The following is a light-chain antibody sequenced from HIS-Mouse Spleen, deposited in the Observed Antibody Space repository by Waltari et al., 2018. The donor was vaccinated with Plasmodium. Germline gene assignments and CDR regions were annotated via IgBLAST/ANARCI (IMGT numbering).Light chain of an antibody. CDR1: QSFSSN. J-gene: IGKJ3*01. Sequence: EIVMTQSPATLSVSPGERATLSCRASQSFSSNLAWYQQKPGQAPRLLIYGAATRATGIPARFSGSESGTEFTLTISSLQSEDFAVYYCQQYNNWSFTFGPGTKVDIK. CDR3: QQYNNWSFT. V-gene: IGKV3-15*01. CDR2: GAA.